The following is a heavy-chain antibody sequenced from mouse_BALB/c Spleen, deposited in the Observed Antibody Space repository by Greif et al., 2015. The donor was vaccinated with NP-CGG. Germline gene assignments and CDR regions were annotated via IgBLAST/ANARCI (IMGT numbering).Heavy chain of an antibody. D-gene: IGHD2-1*01. V-gene: IGHV3-2*02. CDR2: ISYSGST. Sequence: DVKLVESGPGLVKPSQSLSLTCTVTGYSITSDCAWNWIRQFPGNKLEWMGYISYSGSTSYNPSLKSRISITRDTSKNQFFLQLNSVTTEDTATYYCASYYGNYYAMDYWGQGTSVTVSS. CDR1: GYSITSDCA. CDR3: ASYYGNYYAMDY. J-gene: IGHJ4*01.